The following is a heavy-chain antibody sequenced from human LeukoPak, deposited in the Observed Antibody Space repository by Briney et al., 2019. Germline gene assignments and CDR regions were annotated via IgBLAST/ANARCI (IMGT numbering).Heavy chain of an antibody. J-gene: IGHJ3*02. CDR1: GFTFSDYW. V-gene: IGHV3-21*01. D-gene: IGHD6-19*01. Sequence: PGGSLRLSCAASGFTFSDYWIHWVRQAPGKGLEWVSSISGSSSYINYADSVKGRFTISRDNAQNSLFLQLNSLRAEDTAVYYCARDPYSSGWYKDAFDIWGQGTMVTVSS. CDR3: ARDPYSSGWYKDAFDI. CDR2: ISGSSSYI.